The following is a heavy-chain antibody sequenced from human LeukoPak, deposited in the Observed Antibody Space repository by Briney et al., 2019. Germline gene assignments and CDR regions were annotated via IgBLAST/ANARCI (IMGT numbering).Heavy chain of an antibody. CDR2: IYTSGST. Sequence: SETLSLTCTVSGGSISSYYWSWIRQPAGRGLEWIGRIYTSGSTDYNSSLKCRVTMSVDTSKSQFSLKLSSVTAADTAVYYCARDYGDYDPLFGDGGQGTLVTVSS. V-gene: IGHV4-4*07. J-gene: IGHJ4*01. CDR3: ARDYGDYDPLFGD. D-gene: IGHD4-17*01. CDR1: GGSISSYY.